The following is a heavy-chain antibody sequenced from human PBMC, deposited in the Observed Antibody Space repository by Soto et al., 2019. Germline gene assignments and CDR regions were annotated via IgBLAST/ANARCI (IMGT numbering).Heavy chain of an antibody. CDR3: ARDVGQYSSTWSPFDP. V-gene: IGHV1-18*01. J-gene: IGHJ5*02. D-gene: IGHD6-13*01. CDR1: GYIFTSYG. Sequence: QVQLVQSGAEVKKPGASVKVSCKASGYIFTSYGINWVRQAPGQGLEWMGWINTYNGNTNYAQNLQGRVTMTTDTSTSTSYMERRSLRSDDTAVYYCARDVGQYSSTWSPFDPWGQGTLVTVSS. CDR2: INTYNGNT.